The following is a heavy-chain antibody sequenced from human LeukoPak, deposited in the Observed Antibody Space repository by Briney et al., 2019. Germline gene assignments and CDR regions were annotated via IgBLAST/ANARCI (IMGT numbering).Heavy chain of an antibody. V-gene: IGHV1-2*06. J-gene: IGHJ6*02. CDR3: ARGGVRFGELFNYYGMDV. Sequence: ASVKVSCKASGYTFTGYYMHWVRQAPGQGLEWMGRINPNSGGTNYAQKFQGRVTMTRDTSISTAYMELSRLRSDDTAVYYCARGGVRFGELFNYYGMDVWGQGTTVTVSS. CDR1: GYTFTGYY. CDR2: INPNSGGT. D-gene: IGHD3-10*01.